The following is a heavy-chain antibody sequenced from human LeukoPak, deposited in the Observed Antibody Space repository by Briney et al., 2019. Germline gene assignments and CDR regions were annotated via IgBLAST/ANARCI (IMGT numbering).Heavy chain of an antibody. J-gene: IGHJ4*02. CDR2: ISSSSSYI. CDR3: ARDLTGHGSGYGGPSDY. CDR1: GFTFSSYS. D-gene: IGHD5-12*01. V-gene: IGHV3-21*01. Sequence: PGGSLRLSCAASGFTFSSYSMNWVRQAPGKGLEWVSSISSSSSYIYYADSVKGRFTISRDNAKNSLYLQMNSLRAEDTAVYYCARDLTGHGSGYGGPSDYWGQGTLVTVSS.